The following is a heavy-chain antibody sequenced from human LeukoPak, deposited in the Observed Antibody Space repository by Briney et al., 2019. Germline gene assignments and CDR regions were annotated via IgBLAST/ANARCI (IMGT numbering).Heavy chain of an antibody. D-gene: IGHD3-9*01. J-gene: IGHJ4*02. CDR2: IYTSGST. CDR1: GGSISSGSYY. CDR3: ARESPDYDILTGYYQDDY. Sequence: SQTLSLTCTVSGGSISSGSYYWSCIRQTAGTGLEWIGRIYTSGSTNYNPSLKSRVTISVDTSKNQFSLKLSSVTAADTAVYYCARESPDYDILTGYYQDDYWGQGTLVTVSS. V-gene: IGHV4-61*02.